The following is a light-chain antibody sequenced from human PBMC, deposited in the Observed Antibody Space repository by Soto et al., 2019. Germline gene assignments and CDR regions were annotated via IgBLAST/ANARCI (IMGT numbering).Light chain of an antibody. CDR3: QHYGTTSAT. J-gene: IGKJ1*01. Sequence: EIVMTQSPATLSVSPGERATLSCRASQSVSILLAWYQQKPGQAPRLLIHGASTRATGIPDRFSGSGSGTDFTLTINRLEPEDSAVYFCQHYGTTSATFGQGTKVDIK. CDR2: GAS. CDR1: QSVSIL. V-gene: IGKV3D-15*01.